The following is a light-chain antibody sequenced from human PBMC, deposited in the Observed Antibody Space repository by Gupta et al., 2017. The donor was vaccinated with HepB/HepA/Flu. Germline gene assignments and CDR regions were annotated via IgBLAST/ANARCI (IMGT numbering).Light chain of an antibody. J-gene: IGKJ2*01. V-gene: IGKV2-30*01. CDR1: QSLVNTDGNTY. CDR3: MQYTYCPHT. Sequence: DVVLTQSPLSLPVTLGQPASISCTSSQSLVNTDGNTYFYWFHQRPVQSPRRLIYKVSNRDSGVPDRFSGSGSGTYFTLKISMVEADYLGVYYCMQYTYCPHTFGQGTKLEIK. CDR2: KVS.